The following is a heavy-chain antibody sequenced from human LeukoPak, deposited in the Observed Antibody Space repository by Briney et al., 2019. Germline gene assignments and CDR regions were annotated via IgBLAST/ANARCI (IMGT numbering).Heavy chain of an antibody. CDR1: GFTFSSYW. V-gene: IGHV3-30*18. Sequence: PGGSLRLSCAASGFTFSSYWMSWVRQAPGKGLEWVAVISYDGSDKYYAGSVRGRFTISRDNSKNTLYLQMNSLRPEDTAVYYCAKGASAAAAMTWFDPWGQGTLVTVSS. CDR2: ISYDGSDK. CDR3: AKGASAAAAMTWFDP. J-gene: IGHJ5*02. D-gene: IGHD2-2*01.